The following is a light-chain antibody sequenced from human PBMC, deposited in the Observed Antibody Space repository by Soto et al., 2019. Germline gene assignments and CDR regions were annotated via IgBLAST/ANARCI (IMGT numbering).Light chain of an antibody. Sequence: EIVLTQSPATLSLSPGERATLSCRASQSVSSYLAWYQQKPGQAPRLLIYDASNRATGIPARFSGSGSGTDCPLTISSLEPEDFAVYYGQLRSIWPPYTFGQGTKLEIK. V-gene: IGKV3-11*01. CDR2: DAS. CDR3: QLRSIWPPYT. CDR1: QSVSSY. J-gene: IGKJ2*01.